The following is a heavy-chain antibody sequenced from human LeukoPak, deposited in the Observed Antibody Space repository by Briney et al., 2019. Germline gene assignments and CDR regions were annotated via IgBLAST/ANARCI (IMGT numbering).Heavy chain of an antibody. CDR3: ASGNGFNFDY. D-gene: IGHD1-14*01. V-gene: IGHV3-30*03. CDR2: ISYDGSNK. Sequence: GGSLRLSCAASGFTFSSYSMNWVRQAPGKGLEWVAVISYDGSNKYYADSVKGRFTISRDNSKNTLYLQMNSLRAEDTAVYYCASGNGFNFDYWGQGTLVTVSS. J-gene: IGHJ4*02. CDR1: GFTFSSYS.